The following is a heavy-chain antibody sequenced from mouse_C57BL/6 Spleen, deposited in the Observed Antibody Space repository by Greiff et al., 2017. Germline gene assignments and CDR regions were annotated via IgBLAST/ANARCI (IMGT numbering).Heavy chain of an antibody. Sequence: EVQRVESGPGLVKPSQSLSLTCSVTGYSITSGYYWNWIRQFPGNKLEWMGYISYDGSNNYNPSLKNRISITRDTSKNQFFLKLNSVTTEDTATYYCARDDASLLDYWGQGTTLTVSS. CDR1: GYSITSGYY. CDR2: ISYDGSN. J-gene: IGHJ2*01. V-gene: IGHV3-6*01. CDR3: ARDDASLLDY. D-gene: IGHD6-1*01.